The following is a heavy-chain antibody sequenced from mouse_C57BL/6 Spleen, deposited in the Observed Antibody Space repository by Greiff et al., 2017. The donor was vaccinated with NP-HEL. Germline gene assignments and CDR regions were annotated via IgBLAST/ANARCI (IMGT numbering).Heavy chain of an antibody. D-gene: IGHD1-1*01. V-gene: IGHV1-76*01. J-gene: IGHJ2*01. CDR1: GYTFTDYY. CDR3: ARGDYYGSRGYSFFDY. CDR2: IYPGRGNT. Sequence: QVQLQQSGAELVRPGASVKLSCKASGYTFTDYYINWVKQRPGQGLEWIARIYPGRGNTYYNEKFKGKATLTAEKSSSTAYMQLSSLTSEDSAVYFCARGDYYGSRGYSFFDYWGQGTTLTVSS.